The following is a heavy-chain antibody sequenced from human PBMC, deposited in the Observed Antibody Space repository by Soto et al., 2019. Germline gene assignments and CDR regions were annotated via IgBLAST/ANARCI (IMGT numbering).Heavy chain of an antibody. J-gene: IGHJ6*03. D-gene: IGHD2-2*02. V-gene: IGHV4-59*01. Sequence: SETLSLTCTVSGGSISSYYWSWIRQPPGKGLEWIGYIYYSGSTNYNPSLKSRVTISVDTSKNQFSLKLSSVTAADTAVYYCARDQRDIVVVRAAINASYYYYYMDVWGKGTTVTVSS. CDR3: ARDQRDIVVVRAAINASYYYYYMDV. CDR2: IYYSGST. CDR1: GGSISSYY.